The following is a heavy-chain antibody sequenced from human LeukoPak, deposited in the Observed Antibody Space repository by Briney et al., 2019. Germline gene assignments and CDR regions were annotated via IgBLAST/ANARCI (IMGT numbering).Heavy chain of an antibody. J-gene: IGHJ4*02. CDR1: GFTFSSHE. V-gene: IGHV3-48*03. CDR3: AKVGEDVLRFLEWLFRFDY. Sequence: GGSLRLSCTASGFTFSSHEMNWVRQAPRKGLEWVLYISSSGNTIYYADSVKGRFTISRDNAKNSLYLQMNSLRAEDTAVYYCAKVGEDVLRFLEWLFRFDYWGQGTLVTVSS. D-gene: IGHD3-3*01. CDR2: ISSSGNTI.